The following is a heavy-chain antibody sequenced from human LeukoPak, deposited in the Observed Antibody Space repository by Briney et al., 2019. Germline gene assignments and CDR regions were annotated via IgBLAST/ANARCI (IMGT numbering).Heavy chain of an antibody. D-gene: IGHD3-3*01. CDR1: GGSISSYY. Sequence: SETLSLTCTVSGGSISSYYWSWIRQPPGKGLEWIGRIYTSGSTNYNPSLKSRVTISLDTSKNQFSLKLSSVTAADTAVYYCARGITIFGVVIGRSWFDPWGQGTLVTVSS. J-gene: IGHJ5*02. V-gene: IGHV4-4*07. CDR2: IYTSGST. CDR3: ARGITIFGVVIGRSWFDP.